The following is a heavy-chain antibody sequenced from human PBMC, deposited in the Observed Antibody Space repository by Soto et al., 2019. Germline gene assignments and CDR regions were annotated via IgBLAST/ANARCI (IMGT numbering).Heavy chain of an antibody. CDR3: TKDKVSGWGMKGYFDL. Sequence: EVQLVESGGRLVQPGRSLRISCAASGFTFDDYAMHWVRQAPGKGLEWVSGISWNSGSIGYADSVKGRFTVSRDNAKNSLYLQMHSLRAEDTALYYCTKDKVSGWGMKGYFDLWGRGTLVTVSS. V-gene: IGHV3-9*01. CDR2: ISWNSGSI. CDR1: GFTFDDYA. J-gene: IGHJ2*01. D-gene: IGHD6-19*01.